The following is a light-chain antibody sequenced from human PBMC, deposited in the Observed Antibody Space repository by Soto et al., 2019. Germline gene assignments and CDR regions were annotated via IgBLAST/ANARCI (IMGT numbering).Light chain of an antibody. CDR3: CSYGGGYTPLL. Sequence: QSVLTQPRSVSGSPGQSGTISCTGTSSDGGGYNYVSGYQKHPGQAPKLMIYDVTKRPSGVPDRFSGSKSGNTASLSISGLQAEDEADYYCCSYGGGYTPLLFGGGTQLTVL. J-gene: IGLJ2*01. CDR1: SSDGGGYNY. V-gene: IGLV2-11*01. CDR2: DVT.